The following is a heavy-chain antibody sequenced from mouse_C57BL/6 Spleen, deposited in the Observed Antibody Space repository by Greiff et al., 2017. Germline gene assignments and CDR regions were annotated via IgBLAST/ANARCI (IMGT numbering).Heavy chain of an antibody. CDR2: ISDGGSYT. V-gene: IGHV5-4*01. D-gene: IGHD1-1*01. J-gene: IGHJ2*01. CDR3: ARGFTPVVSTPFDY. Sequence: EVQVVESGGGLVKPGGSLKLSCAASGFTFSSYAMSWVRQTPEKRLEWVATISDGGSYTYYPDNVKGRFTISRDNAKNNLYLQMSHLKSEDTAMYYCARGFTPVVSTPFDYWGQGTTLTVSS. CDR1: GFTFSSYA.